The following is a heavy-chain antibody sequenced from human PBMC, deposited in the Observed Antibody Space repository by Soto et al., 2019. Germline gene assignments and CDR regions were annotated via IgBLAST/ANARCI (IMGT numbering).Heavy chain of an antibody. D-gene: IGHD6-19*01. CDR3: ARDRSGSSGWHGILEY. CDR1: GGTFSSYA. CDR2: IIPIFGTA. J-gene: IGHJ4*02. Sequence: SVKISCKASGGTFSSYAISWVRQAPGQGLEWMGGIIPIFGTANYAQKFQGRVTITADESTSTAYMELSSLRSEDTAVYYCARDRSGSSGWHGILEYWGQGTLVTVSP. V-gene: IGHV1-69*13.